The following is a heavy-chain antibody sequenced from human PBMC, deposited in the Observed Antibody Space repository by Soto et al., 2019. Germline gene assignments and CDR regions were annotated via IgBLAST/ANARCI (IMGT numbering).Heavy chain of an antibody. J-gene: IGHJ4*02. V-gene: IGHV3-23*01. D-gene: IGHD2-2*01. Sequence: GGSLRLSCAASGFTFSSYAMSWVRQAPGKGLEWVSAISGSGGSTYYADSVKGRFTISRDNSKNTLYLQMNSLRAEDTAVYYCAKDVDIVVVPAARISSSPTFDYWGQGTLVTVSS. CDR3: AKDVDIVVVPAARISSSPTFDY. CDR2: ISGSGGST. CDR1: GFTFSSYA.